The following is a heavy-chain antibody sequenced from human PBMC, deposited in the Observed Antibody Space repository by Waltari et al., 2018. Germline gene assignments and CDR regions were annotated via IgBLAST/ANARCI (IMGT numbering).Heavy chain of an antibody. V-gene: IGHV4-4*02. J-gene: IGHJ4*02. D-gene: IGHD3-3*01. Sequence: QVQLQESGPGLVKPSGTLSLTCAVSGGSISSSNWWSWVRQPPGKGLEWIGEIYHSGSTNYNPSLKSRVTISVDKSKNQFSLKLSSVTAADTAVYYCASEYRYYDFWSGYHDWGQGTLVTVSS. CDR3: ASEYRYYDFWSGYHD. CDR1: GGSISSSNW. CDR2: IYHSGST.